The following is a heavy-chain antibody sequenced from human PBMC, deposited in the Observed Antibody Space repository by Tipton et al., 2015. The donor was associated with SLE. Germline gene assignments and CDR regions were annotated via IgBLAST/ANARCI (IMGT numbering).Heavy chain of an antibody. CDR1: GYSISSGSY. CDR3: AREGAGSDAFDI. V-gene: IGHV4-38-2*02. J-gene: IGHJ3*02. Sequence: TLSLTCTVSGYSISSGSYWGWIRQPPGKGLEWLGNTYHSGSTYYNPSLRGRVDLSVDTSKNQVSLSLTSLTAADTAVYYCAREGAGSDAFDIWGRGKMVTVSS. CDR2: TYHSGST. D-gene: IGHD3-10*01.